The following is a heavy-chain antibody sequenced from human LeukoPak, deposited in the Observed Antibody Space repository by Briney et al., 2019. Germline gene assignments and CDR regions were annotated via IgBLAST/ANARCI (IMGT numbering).Heavy chain of an antibody. V-gene: IGHV3-30-3*01. J-gene: IGHJ4*02. Sequence: GGSLRLSCAASGFTFSSYAMRWVRQASGEGLEWVAVISYDGSNKYYADCVKGRFTISRDNSKNTLYLQMNSLRAEDTAVYYCARDHSSSSSYYFDYWGQGTLVTVSS. D-gene: IGHD6-6*01. CDR3: ARDHSSSSSYYFDY. CDR2: ISYDGSNK. CDR1: GFTFSSYA.